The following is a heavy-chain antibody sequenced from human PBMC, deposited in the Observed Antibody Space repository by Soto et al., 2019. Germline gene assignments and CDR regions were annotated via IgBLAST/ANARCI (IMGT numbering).Heavy chain of an antibody. CDR1: GFTFRNYG. CDR2: IGIGSSTK. D-gene: IGHD3-22*01. CDR3: ARDQLYYNDISGRPLNAWDV. V-gene: IGHV3-48*01. Sequence: PGGSLRLSCAASGFTFRNYGMNWVRQAPGKGLEWVSYIGIGSSTKYYADSVKGRFTISRDNAKNSLYLQMNSLRAEDTAVYYCARDQLYYNDISGRPLNAWDVWGQGTRVTVSS. J-gene: IGHJ3*01.